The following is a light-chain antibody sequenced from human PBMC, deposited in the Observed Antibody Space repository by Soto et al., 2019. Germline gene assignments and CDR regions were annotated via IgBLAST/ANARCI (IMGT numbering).Light chain of an antibody. CDR1: QGISSY. V-gene: IGKV1-9*01. CDR2: ASS. CDR3: QQFISYPYT. Sequence: DIQLTQSPSFLSASVGDRVTITCRASQGISSYLAWYQQRPGKAPKLLIYASSTLQSGVPSRFSGSGSGTEFTLTISSLQHEDSATYYCQQFISYPYTFGQGTKLEIK. J-gene: IGKJ2*01.